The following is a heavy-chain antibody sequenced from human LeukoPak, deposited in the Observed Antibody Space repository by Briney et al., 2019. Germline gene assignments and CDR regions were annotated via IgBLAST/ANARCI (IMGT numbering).Heavy chain of an antibody. CDR3: AREDTYYDILTGYYSPNDAFDI. CDR2: ISHDGSNK. Sequence: GGSLRLSCAASGFTFSSYAMHWVRQAPGKGLEWVAVISHDGSNKYYADSVKGRFTISRDNSKNTLYLQMNSLRAEDTAVYYCAREDTYYDILTGYYSPNDAFDIWGQGTMVTVSS. D-gene: IGHD3-9*01. J-gene: IGHJ3*02. V-gene: IGHV3-30*04. CDR1: GFTFSSYA.